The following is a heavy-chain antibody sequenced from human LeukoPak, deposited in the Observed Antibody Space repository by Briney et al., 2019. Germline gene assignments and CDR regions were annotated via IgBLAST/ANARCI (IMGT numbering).Heavy chain of an antibody. D-gene: IGHD3-22*01. CDR3: ARTSYYYDSSGYSHFDY. CDR2: IYHSGST. V-gene: IGHV4-38-2*01. CDR1: GYSISSGYY. Sequence: SETLSLTCAVSGYSISSGYYWGWILQPPGKGLEWMGSIYHSGSTYYNPSLKSRVTISVDTSKNQFSLKLSSVTAADTAVYYCARTSYYYDSSGYSHFDYWGQGTLVTVSS. J-gene: IGHJ4*02.